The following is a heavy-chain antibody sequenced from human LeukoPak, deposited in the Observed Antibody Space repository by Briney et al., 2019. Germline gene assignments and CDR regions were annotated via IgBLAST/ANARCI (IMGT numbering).Heavy chain of an antibody. Sequence: GRSLRLSCAASGFTFDDYAMHWVRQAPGKGLEWVSGISWNSGSIGYADSVKGRFTISRDNAKNSLYLQMNSLRAEDMALYYCAKDKGSSWYPYDAFDIWGKGTMVTASS. D-gene: IGHD6-13*01. CDR3: AKDKGSSWYPYDAFDI. V-gene: IGHV3-9*03. CDR2: ISWNSGSI. CDR1: GFTFDDYA. J-gene: IGHJ3*02.